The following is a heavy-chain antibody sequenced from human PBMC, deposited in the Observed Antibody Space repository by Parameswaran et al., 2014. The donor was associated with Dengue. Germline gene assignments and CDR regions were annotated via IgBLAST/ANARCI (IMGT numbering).Heavy chain of an antibody. J-gene: IGHJ6*02. D-gene: IGHD3-3*01. Sequence: VRQMPGKGLEWIGYIYYSGSTYYNPSLKSRVTISVDTSKNQFSLKLSSVTAADTAVYYCARESVLEEVPRRPVGSRGTYGMDVWGQGTTVTVSS. CDR3: ARESVLEEVPRRPVGSRGTYGMDV. CDR2: IYYSGST. V-gene: IGHV4-31*02.